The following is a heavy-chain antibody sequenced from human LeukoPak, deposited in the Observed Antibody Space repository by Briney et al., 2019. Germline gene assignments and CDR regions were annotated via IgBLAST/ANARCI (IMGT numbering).Heavy chain of an antibody. J-gene: IGHJ4*02. CDR1: GFTFSSYS. D-gene: IGHD6-13*01. CDR2: ISSSSSYI. V-gene: IGHV3-21*01. CDR3: ARVVRLSSSWYSLDY. Sequence: GGSLRLSCAASGFTFSSYSMNWVRQAPGKGLEWVSSISSSSSYIYYADSVKGRFTISRDNAKNSLHLQMNSLRAEDTAVYYCARVVRLSSSWYSLDYWGQGTLVTVSS.